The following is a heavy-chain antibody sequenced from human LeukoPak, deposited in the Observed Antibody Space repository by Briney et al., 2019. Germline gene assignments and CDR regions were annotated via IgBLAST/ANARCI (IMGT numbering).Heavy chain of an antibody. CDR3: ARRARDAFDL. V-gene: IGHV3-21*01. CDR1: GFTFSTSS. J-gene: IGHJ3*01. CDR2: ISSGSTSI. D-gene: IGHD4/OR15-4a*01. Sequence: GGSLRLSCAASGFTFSTSSMHWVRQAPGKGPEWVSSISSGSTSIHYVDSVRGRFTISRDNAQNSLYLQMYSLGAEDTAVYYCARRARDAFDLWGQGTMVTVSS.